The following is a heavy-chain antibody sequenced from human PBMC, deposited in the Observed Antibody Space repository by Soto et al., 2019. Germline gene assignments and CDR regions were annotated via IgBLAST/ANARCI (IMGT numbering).Heavy chain of an antibody. V-gene: IGHV1-3*01. Sequence: QVQLVQSGAEVKKPGASVKVSCKAPGYAFTCFNIHWVRQAPGQRLEWMGWINAGNGNTKYSPKFQGRVTFTRETSANPAYRELGSLISEDTAVYYCARPKDYDDCLVLGGKGTRVTVSS. CDR2: INAGNGNT. J-gene: IGHJ4*02. CDR1: GYAFTCFN. CDR3: ARPKDYDDCLVL. D-gene: IGHD3-22*01.